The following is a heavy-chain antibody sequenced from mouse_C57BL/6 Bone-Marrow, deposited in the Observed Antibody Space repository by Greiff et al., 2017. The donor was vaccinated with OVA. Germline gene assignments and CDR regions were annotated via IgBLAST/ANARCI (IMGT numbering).Heavy chain of an antibody. Sequence: VQLQQSGPELVKPGASVKISCKASGYAFSSSGMNWVKQRPGKGLEWIGRIYPGGGDTNYNGKFKGKATLTADKSSSTAYMQLSRLTSEASAVYFGARWRGAAQATDYWGQGTTLTVSS. CDR3: ARWRGAAQATDY. J-gene: IGHJ2*01. CDR2: IYPGGGDT. V-gene: IGHV1-82*01. CDR1: GYAFSSSG. D-gene: IGHD3-2*02.